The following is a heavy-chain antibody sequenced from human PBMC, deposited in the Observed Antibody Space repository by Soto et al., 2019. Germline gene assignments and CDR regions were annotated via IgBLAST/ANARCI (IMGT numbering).Heavy chain of an antibody. J-gene: IGHJ4*02. D-gene: IGHD3-10*01. CDR3: VKQWFGELNPY. Sequence: EVPLLESGGGLVEPGGSQRLSCAASGFTFSDYAMSWVRQAPGKGLEWVSTISGSGSSTYYADSVKGRFTISRDNSKNTLYLQMNSLRAEDTAVYYCVKQWFGELNPYWGQGTLVTVSS. V-gene: IGHV3-23*01. CDR1: GFTFSDYA. CDR2: ISGSGSST.